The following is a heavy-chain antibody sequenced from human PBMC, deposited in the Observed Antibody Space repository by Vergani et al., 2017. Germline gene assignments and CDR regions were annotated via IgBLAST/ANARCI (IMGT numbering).Heavy chain of an antibody. CDR3: ARALVS. CDR1: GFTFSTYY. CDR2: IGTSDDT. V-gene: IGHV3-13*01. Sequence: EVQLVESGGGLVQPGGSLRLSCAASGFTFSTYYMHWVRQATGKGLEWVSAIGTSDDTYYAGSVLGRFTISRENAKSSLYLQMNSLTAADTAVYYCARALVSWGRGTLVTVSS. D-gene: IGHD6-6*01. J-gene: IGHJ4*02.